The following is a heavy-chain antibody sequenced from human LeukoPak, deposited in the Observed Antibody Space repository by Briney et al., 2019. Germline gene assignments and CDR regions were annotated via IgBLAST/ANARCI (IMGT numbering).Heavy chain of an antibody. CDR2: ISGSGVST. Sequence: GGSLRLSCTASGFTFSTYAMNWVRHDPRKGLEWVSGISGSGVSTYYADSVKGRFTISRDNSNNTLYLQMSSLGAEDTAVYYCARSGAQSYGVEYWGQGTLVTVSS. J-gene: IGHJ4*02. V-gene: IGHV3-23*01. D-gene: IGHD5-18*01. CDR3: ARSGAQSYGVEY. CDR1: GFTFSTYA.